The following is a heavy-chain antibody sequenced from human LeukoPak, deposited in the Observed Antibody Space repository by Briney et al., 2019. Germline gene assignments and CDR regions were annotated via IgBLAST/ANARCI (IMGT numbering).Heavy chain of an antibody. V-gene: IGHV3-21*01. Sequence: GGSLRLSCAASGFTFSPYSMNWVRQAPGKGLEWVSLVSSRSSFINYADSVKGRFIISRDDAKNSLYLQMNSLRAEDTAVYYCARGGGFCGGDCYGIDYWGQGTLVTVSP. D-gene: IGHD2-21*01. CDR1: GFTFSPYS. CDR2: VSSRSSFI. J-gene: IGHJ4*02. CDR3: ARGGGFCGGDCYGIDY.